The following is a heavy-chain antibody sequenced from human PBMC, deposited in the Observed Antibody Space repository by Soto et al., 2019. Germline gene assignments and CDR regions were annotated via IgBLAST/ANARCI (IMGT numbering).Heavy chain of an antibody. CDR1: GGSFSGYY. V-gene: IGHV4-34*01. CDR3: ARGKAVYYYYGMDV. CDR2: INHSGSN. J-gene: IGHJ6*02. Sequence: QVQLQQWGAGLLKPSETLSLTCAVYGGSFSGYYWSWIRQPPGKGREWIGEINHSGSNNYNPSLKSRVTISLDTAKNQFSLKLSSVTAADTAVYYCARGKAVYYYYGMDVWGQGTTVTVSS.